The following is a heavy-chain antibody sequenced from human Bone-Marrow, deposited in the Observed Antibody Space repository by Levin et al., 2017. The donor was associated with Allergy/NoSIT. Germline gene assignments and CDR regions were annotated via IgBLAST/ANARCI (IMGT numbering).Heavy chain of an antibody. CDR3: ARPNEYGDYTALRY. CDR2: TNWNGETT. CDR1: GFTFDDYG. V-gene: IGHV3-20*04. Sequence: QTGGSLRLSCAASGFTFDDYGMSWVRQVPGKGLEWVAGTNWNGETTAYGDSVRGRFTISRDNAKNFLYLQMNSLGADDTAFYYCARPNEYGDYTALRYWGQGTLVTVSS. D-gene: IGHD4-17*01. J-gene: IGHJ4*02.